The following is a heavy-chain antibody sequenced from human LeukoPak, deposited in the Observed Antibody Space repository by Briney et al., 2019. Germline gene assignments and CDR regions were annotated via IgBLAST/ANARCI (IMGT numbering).Heavy chain of an antibody. CDR1: GFILNDYG. CDR3: ARDRHGFIVFGHGPPGMAV. J-gene: IGHJ6*03. D-gene: IGHD2-21*01. Sequence: GGSLRLSCAASGFILNDYGMHWVRQAPGKGLEWVADIWFDKNQHFADSVKGRFAISRDNSKNTVYLQINSLRAEDTAVYYCARDRHGFIVFGHGPPGMAVWGKGTRVTVS. V-gene: IGHV3-33*01. CDR2: IWFDKNQ.